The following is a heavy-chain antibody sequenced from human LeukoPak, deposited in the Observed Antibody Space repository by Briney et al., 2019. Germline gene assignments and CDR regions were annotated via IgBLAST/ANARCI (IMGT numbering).Heavy chain of an antibody. CDR1: GGSFSGYY. J-gene: IGHJ4*02. D-gene: IGHD5-18*01. CDR3: ANYRGYSYGYGY. V-gene: IGHV4-34*01. CDR2: INHSGST. Sequence: SETLSLTCAVYGGSFSGYYWSWIRQPPGKGLEWIGEINHSGSTNYNPSLKSRVTISVDTSKNQFSLKLSSVTAADTAVYYCANYRGYSYGYGYWGQGTLVTVSS.